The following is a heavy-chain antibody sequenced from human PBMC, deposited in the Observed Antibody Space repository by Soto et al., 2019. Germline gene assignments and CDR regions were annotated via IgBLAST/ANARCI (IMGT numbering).Heavy chain of an antibody. CDR2: IWYDGSNK. Sequence: GGSLRLSCAASGFTFSSYGMHWVRQAPGKGLEWVAVIWYDGSNKYYADSVKGRFTISRDNSKNTLYLQMNSLRAEDTAVYYCARESGFEYSSSSVFFCWENYYYDVMYFWGQGTTVPVS. CDR1: GFTFSSYG. J-gene: IGHJ6*02. V-gene: IGHV3-33*01. D-gene: IGHD6-6*01. CDR3: ARESGFEYSSSSVFFCWENYYYDVMYF.